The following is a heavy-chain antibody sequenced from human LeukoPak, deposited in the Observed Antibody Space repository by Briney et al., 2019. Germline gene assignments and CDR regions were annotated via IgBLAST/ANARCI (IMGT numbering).Heavy chain of an antibody. CDR3: TRLIGYSSGWSPKEDY. CDR1: GFTFSGSA. J-gene: IGHJ4*02. V-gene: IGHV3-73*01. CDR2: IRSKANSYAT. D-gene: IGHD6-19*01. Sequence: GGSLKLSCAASGFTFSGSAMHWVRQASGKGLEWVGRIRSKANSYATAYAASVKGRFTISRDDSKNTAYLQMNSLKTEDTAVYYCTRLIGYSSGWSPKEDYWGQGTLVTVSS.